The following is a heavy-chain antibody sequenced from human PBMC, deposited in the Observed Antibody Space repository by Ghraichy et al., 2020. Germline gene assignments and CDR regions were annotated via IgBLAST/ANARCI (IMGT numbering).Heavy chain of an antibody. V-gene: IGHV3-23*01. Sequence: GGSLRLSCAASGFTFDSYAQTWVRQAPGKGLEWVSTISNRGGSTYYADSVKGRFTISRDNFRNMMYLEMNSLRADDTAVYYCARLMRCTSGTYGMDVWGQGTTVTVSS. J-gene: IGHJ6*02. CDR2: ISNRGGST. D-gene: IGHD2-8*01. CDR1: GFTFDSYA. CDR3: ARLMRCTSGTYGMDV.